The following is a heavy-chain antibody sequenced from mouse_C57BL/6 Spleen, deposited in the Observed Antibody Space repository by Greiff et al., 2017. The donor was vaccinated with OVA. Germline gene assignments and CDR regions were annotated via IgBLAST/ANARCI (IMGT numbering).Heavy chain of an antibody. CDR3: ATDDYDY. Sequence: EVKLMESGGGLVKPGGSLKLSCAASGFTFSDYGMHWVRQAPEKGLEWVAYISSGSSTIYYADTVKGRFTISRDNAKNTLFLQITSLRSEDTAMYYCATDDYDYWGKGTTLTVSS. V-gene: IGHV5-17*01. D-gene: IGHD2-4*01. J-gene: IGHJ2*01. CDR1: GFTFSDYG. CDR2: ISSGSSTI.